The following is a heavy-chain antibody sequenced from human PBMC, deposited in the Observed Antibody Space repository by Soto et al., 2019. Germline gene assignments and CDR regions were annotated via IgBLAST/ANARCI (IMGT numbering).Heavy chain of an antibody. D-gene: IGHD3-22*01. V-gene: IGHV3-23*01. J-gene: IGHJ3*02. Sequence: HPGGSLRLSCAASGFTFSSYAMSWVRQAPGKGLEWVSAISGSGGSTYYADSVKGRFTISRDNSKNTLYLQMNSLRAEDTAVYYCAKDLSYDSSGYYGGAFDIWGQGTMVTVSS. CDR3: AKDLSYDSSGYYGGAFDI. CDR2: ISGSGGST. CDR1: GFTFSSYA.